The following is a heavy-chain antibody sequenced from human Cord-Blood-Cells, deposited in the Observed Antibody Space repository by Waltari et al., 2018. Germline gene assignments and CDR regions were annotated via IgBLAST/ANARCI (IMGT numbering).Heavy chain of an antibody. CDR3: AGSGIAVADDAFDI. Sequence: QVQLVESGGGVVQPGRSLRLSCAASGFTFSSYGMHWGRQAPGKGLEWVAVIWYDGSNKYYADSVKGRFTISRDNSKNTLYLQMNSLRAEDTAVYYCAGSGIAVADDAFDIWGQGTMVTVSS. V-gene: IGHV3-33*01. CDR2: IWYDGSNK. J-gene: IGHJ3*02. D-gene: IGHD6-19*01. CDR1: GFTFSSYG.